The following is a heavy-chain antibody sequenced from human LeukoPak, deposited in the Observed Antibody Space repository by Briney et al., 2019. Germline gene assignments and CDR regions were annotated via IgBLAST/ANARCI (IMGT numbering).Heavy chain of an antibody. D-gene: IGHD3-22*01. J-gene: IGHJ4*02. Sequence: GGSLRLSCAASGFTFSSSAMSWVRQVPGKGLEWVSAISGSGGSTYYADSVKGRFTISRDNSKNTLYLQMNSLRAEDTAVYYCAKGRLYYYDSRYYFDYWGQGTLVTVSS. CDR1: GFTFSSSA. V-gene: IGHV3-23*01. CDR3: AKGRLYYYDSRYYFDY. CDR2: ISGSGGST.